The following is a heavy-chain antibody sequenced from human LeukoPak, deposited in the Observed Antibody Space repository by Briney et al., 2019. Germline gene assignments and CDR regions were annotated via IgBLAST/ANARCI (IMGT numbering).Heavy chain of an antibody. D-gene: IGHD3-22*01. CDR2: ISNSGNTI. J-gene: IGHJ3*01. Sequence: PGGSLRLSCAASGFTFSDYYMSWIRQAPGKGLERVSYISNSGNTIYYADSVKGRFTISRDNAQNSLYLQLNSLRAEDTGVYYCSAGEGYYDSSDDYSAWAFNVWGQGTMVTVSS. CDR1: GFTFSDYY. V-gene: IGHV3-11*04. CDR3: SAGEGYYDSSDDYSAWAFNV.